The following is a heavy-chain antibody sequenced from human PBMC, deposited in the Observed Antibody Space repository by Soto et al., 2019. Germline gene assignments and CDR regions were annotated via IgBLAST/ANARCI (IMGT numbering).Heavy chain of an antibody. V-gene: IGHV2-5*02. D-gene: IGHD2-15*01. J-gene: IGHJ3*02. CDR1: GFSLSTSGVG. Sequence: QITLKESGPTLVKPTQTLTLTCTFSGFSLSTSGVGVGWTRQPPGKALEWLALIYRGDDKRYNPSLKSRLTTTKDTSKNKVVLTMTNMDPVDTATYYCAHTIPMVVPPDAFDIWGQGTMVTVSS. CDR3: AHTIPMVVPPDAFDI. CDR2: IYRGDDK.